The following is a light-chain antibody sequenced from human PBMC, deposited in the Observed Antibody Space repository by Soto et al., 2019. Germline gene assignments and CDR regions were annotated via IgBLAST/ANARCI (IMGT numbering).Light chain of an antibody. CDR1: SGHSRYA. Sequence: QPVLTQSPSASASLGASVKLTCTLSSGHSRYAIAWHQQHPEKGPRYLMKVNSDGSHTKGDGIPDRFSGSSSGTERYPTISSLQSEDEADYYCQTWGTGVLVFGGGTKLTVL. CDR3: QTWGTGVLV. CDR2: VNSDGSH. V-gene: IGLV4-69*01. J-gene: IGLJ2*01.